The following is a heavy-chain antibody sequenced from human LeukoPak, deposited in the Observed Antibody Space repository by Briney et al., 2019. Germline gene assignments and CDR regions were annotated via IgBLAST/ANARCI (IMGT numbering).Heavy chain of an antibody. CDR3: AREVYDSSGTGLDY. Sequence: GGSLRLSCAASGFTFSTYSMNWVRQAPGKGLEWVSYFSGSSSTIYYADSVKGRFTISRDNAKNSLYLQMNSLRAEDTAVYYCAREVYDSSGTGLDYWGQGTLVTASS. D-gene: IGHD3-22*01. CDR1: GFTFSTYS. V-gene: IGHV3-48*04. J-gene: IGHJ4*02. CDR2: FSGSSSTI.